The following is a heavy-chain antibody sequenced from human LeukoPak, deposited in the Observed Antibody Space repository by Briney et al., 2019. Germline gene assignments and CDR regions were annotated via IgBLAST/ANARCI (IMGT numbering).Heavy chain of an antibody. Sequence: GGSLRLACAASGFTFSSYGMSWVRQAPGKGLEWVSAISGSGGSTYYADSVKGRFTISRDNSKNTLYLQMNSLRAEDTAVYYCAKDPMSQWLVSFGDYWGQGTLVTVSS. CDR1: GFTFSSYG. D-gene: IGHD6-19*01. CDR3: AKDPMSQWLVSFGDY. V-gene: IGHV3-23*01. CDR2: ISGSGGST. J-gene: IGHJ4*02.